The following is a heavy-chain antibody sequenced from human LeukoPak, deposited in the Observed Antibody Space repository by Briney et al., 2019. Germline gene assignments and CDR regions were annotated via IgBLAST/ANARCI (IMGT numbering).Heavy chain of an antibody. J-gene: IGHJ4*02. CDR2: IYYSGST. Sequence: SETLSLTCTVSGGSISSYYWSWIRQPPGKGLEWIGYIYYSGSTNYNPSLKSRVTISVDTSKNQFSPKLSSVTAADTAVYYCARDQQGCYFDYWGQGTLVTVSS. CDR3: ARDQQGCYFDY. V-gene: IGHV4-59*01. CDR1: GGSISSYY.